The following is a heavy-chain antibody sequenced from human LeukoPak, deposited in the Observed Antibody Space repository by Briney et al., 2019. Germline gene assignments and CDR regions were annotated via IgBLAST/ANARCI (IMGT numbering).Heavy chain of an antibody. CDR3: ARYYYDSSGYYAFDY. Sequence: GASLKISCKGPGSRFTSYWIGWVRQMPGKGLEWMGIIYPGDSDTRHSPSFQGQVTISADKSISTAYLQWSSLKASDTAMYYCARYYYDSSGYYAFDYWGQGTLVTVSS. CDR1: GSRFTSYW. V-gene: IGHV5-51*01. J-gene: IGHJ4*02. D-gene: IGHD3-22*01. CDR2: IYPGDSDT.